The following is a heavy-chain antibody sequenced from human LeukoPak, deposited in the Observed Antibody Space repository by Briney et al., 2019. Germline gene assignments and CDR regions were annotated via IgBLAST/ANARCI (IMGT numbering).Heavy chain of an antibody. Sequence: PGGSLRLSCAASGFTFSSYSMNWVRQAPGKGLEWVSSISSSSSYIYYADSVKGPFTISRDNAKNSLYLQMNSLRAEDTAVYYCARDISGWYYFDYWGQGTLVTVSS. CDR3: ARDISGWYYFDY. CDR2: ISSSSSYI. J-gene: IGHJ4*02. CDR1: GFTFSSYS. D-gene: IGHD6-19*01. V-gene: IGHV3-21*01.